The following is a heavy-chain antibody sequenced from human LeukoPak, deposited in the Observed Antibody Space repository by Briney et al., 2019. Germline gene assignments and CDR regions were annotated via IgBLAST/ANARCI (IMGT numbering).Heavy chain of an antibody. J-gene: IGHJ5*02. Sequence: GRSLRLSCAASGFTFSSYGMHWVRRAPGKGLEWVAVIWYDGSNKYYADSVKGRFTISRDNSKNTLYLQMNSLRAEDTAVYYCAREEAASDDYYGSGSYYPSWFDPWGQGTLVTVSS. CDR3: AREEAASDDYYGSGSYYPSWFDP. CDR2: IWYDGSNK. D-gene: IGHD3-10*01. V-gene: IGHV3-33*01. CDR1: GFTFSSYG.